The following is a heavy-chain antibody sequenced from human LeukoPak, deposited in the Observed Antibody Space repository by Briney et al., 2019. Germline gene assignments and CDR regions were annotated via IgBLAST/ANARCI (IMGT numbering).Heavy chain of an antibody. CDR3: ARARGQLVPNY. J-gene: IGHJ4*02. V-gene: IGHV3-7*01. Sequence: GGSLRLSCAASGFTFSSYWMSWVRQAPGKGLEWVANIKQDGSEKYYVDSVKGRFTISRDNAKNSLYLQMNRLRAEDTAVYYCARARGQLVPNYWGQGTLVTVSS. D-gene: IGHD6-6*01. CDR2: IKQDGSEK. CDR1: GFTFSSYW.